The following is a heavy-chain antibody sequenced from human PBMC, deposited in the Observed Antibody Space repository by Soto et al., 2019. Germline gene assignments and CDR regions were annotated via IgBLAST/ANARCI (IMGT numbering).Heavy chain of an antibody. V-gene: IGHV1-3*01. CDR1: GYTFTSYA. J-gene: IGHJ4*02. D-gene: IGHD2-15*01. CDR2: INAGNGNT. Sequence: GASVKVSCKASGYTFTSYAMHWVRQAPGQRLEWMGWINAGNGNTKYSQKFQGRVTITWDTSASTAYMELSSLRSEDTAVYYCASGYCSGGSCPLGYWGQGTLVTVSS. CDR3: ASGYCSGGSCPLGY.